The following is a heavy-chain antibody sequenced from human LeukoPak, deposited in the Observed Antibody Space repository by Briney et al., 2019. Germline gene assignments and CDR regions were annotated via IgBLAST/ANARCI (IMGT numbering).Heavy chain of an antibody. CDR3: ARALGYDSSGYVFDY. CDR2: INPNSGGT. D-gene: IGHD3-22*01. J-gene: IGHJ4*02. Sequence: ASVKVSCKASGYIFTSYYMHWVRQAPGQGLEWMGIINPNSGGTNYAQKFQGRVTMTRDTSISTAYMELSRLSSDDTAVYYCARALGYDSSGYVFDYWGQGTLVTVSS. V-gene: IGHV1-2*02. CDR1: GYIFTSYY.